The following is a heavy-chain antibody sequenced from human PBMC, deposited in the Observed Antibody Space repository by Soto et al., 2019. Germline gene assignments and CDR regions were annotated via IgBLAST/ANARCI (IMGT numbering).Heavy chain of an antibody. V-gene: IGHV6-1*01. J-gene: IGHJ5*02. CDR3: ARGRYSSSSRPGWFDP. CDR2: TYYRSKWYN. Sequence: SQTLSLTCAISGDSVSSNSAAWNWIRQSPSRGLEWLGRTYYRSKWYNDYAVSVKSRITINPDTSKNQFSLQLNSVTPEDTAVYYCARGRYSSSSRPGWFDPWGQGTLVTVSS. CDR1: GDSVSSNSAA. D-gene: IGHD6-6*01.